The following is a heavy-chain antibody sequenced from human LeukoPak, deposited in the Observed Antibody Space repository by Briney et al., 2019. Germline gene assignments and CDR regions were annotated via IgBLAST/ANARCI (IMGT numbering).Heavy chain of an antibody. V-gene: IGHV3-23*01. Sequence: QPGGSLRLSCAASGFTFSSYAMSWVRQAPGKGLEWVSAISGSGGSTYYADSVKGRFTISRDNSKNTLYLRMNSLRAEDTAVYYCAKDGVEYCGGDCPFDYWGQGTLVTVSS. D-gene: IGHD2-21*02. CDR2: ISGSGGST. CDR1: GFTFSSYA. J-gene: IGHJ4*02. CDR3: AKDGVEYCGGDCPFDY.